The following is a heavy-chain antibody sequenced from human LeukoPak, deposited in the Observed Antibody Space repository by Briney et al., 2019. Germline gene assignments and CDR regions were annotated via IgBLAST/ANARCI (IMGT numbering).Heavy chain of an antibody. CDR1: GFTFSDSY. V-gene: IGHV3-11*05. CDR2: ITSSGDYT. D-gene: IGHD5-12*01. Sequence: GGSLRLSCAASGFTFSDSYMSWIRQAPGKGLQWLSYITSSGDYTNYADSVQGRFTISRDNAKNSLYLRMDSLRVDDTAVYYCARGGRSGYDWRHWGQGTLVTVSS. J-gene: IGHJ4*02. CDR3: ARGGRSGYDWRH.